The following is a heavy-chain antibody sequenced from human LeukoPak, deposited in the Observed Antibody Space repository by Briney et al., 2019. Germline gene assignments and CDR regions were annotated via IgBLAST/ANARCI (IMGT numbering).Heavy chain of an antibody. J-gene: IGHJ6*03. CDR1: GGSFSGYY. D-gene: IGHD2-8*02. Sequence: SETLSLTCAVYGGSFSGYYWSWIRQPPGKGLEWIGEINHSGSTNYNPSLKSRVTISVDTSKNQFSLKLNSVTAADTAIYYCARELTVTGGFYYYFYYLDVWGKGTTVTVSS. V-gene: IGHV4-34*01. CDR3: ARELTVTGGFYYYFYYLDV. CDR2: INHSGST.